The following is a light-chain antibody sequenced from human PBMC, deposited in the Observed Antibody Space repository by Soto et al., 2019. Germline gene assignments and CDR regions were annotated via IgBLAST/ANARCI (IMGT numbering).Light chain of an antibody. J-gene: IGKJ2*01. V-gene: IGKV4-1*01. Sequence: DIVMTQSPDSLAVSLGERATINCKSSQSVLYSANNKNYLAWHQHKPGQPPKLLIYWASTRESGVPDRFSGSGSGTDFTLTISSLQAEDVAVYYCQQYYNTPQTFGQGTKLEI. CDR3: QQYYNTPQT. CDR2: WAS. CDR1: QSVLYSANNKNY.